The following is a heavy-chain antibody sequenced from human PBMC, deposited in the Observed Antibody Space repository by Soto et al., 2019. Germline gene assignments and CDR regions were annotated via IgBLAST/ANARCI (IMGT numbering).Heavy chain of an antibody. CDR2: IKSKTDGGTT. Sequence: SLRLSCAVSGFTFRYAWMSWVRQAPGKGLEWVGRIKSKTDGGTTDYAAPVKGRFTISRDDSKNTLYLQMNSLKTEDTAVYYCTTEGPGYCSGGSCYAIDYWGQGTLVTVSS. CDR3: TTEGPGYCSGGSCYAIDY. V-gene: IGHV3-15*01. CDR1: GFTFRYAW. D-gene: IGHD2-15*01. J-gene: IGHJ4*02.